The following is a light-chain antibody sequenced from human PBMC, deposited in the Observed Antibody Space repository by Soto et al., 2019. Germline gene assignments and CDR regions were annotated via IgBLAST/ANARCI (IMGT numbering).Light chain of an antibody. CDR2: GAS. J-gene: IGKJ5*01. V-gene: IGKV3-20*01. CDR3: QQYASTPIT. CDR1: QSVSNNY. Sequence: EIVLTQSPGTLSLSPGERATLSCRASQSVSNNYLAWYQQKPGQAPRLLIYGASNRATGIPDRFSGSGSGTDFTLTISRLEPEDLAVYYCQQYASTPITFGQGTRLEIK.